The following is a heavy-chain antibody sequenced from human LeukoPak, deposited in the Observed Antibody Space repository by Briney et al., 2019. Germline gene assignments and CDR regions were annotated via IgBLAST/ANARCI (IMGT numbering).Heavy chain of an antibody. Sequence: VSVKVSCKASGYTFTGYYMHWVRQAPGQGLEWMGWIRVYNGNTNYAQKLQGRVTMTTDTSTSTAYMELRSLRSDDTAVYYCARGPGGRSGYYPLEDYYYYYYMDVWGKGTTVTVSS. CDR1: GYTFTGYY. V-gene: IGHV1-18*04. J-gene: IGHJ6*03. CDR2: IRVYNGNT. D-gene: IGHD3-22*01. CDR3: ARGPGGRSGYYPLEDYYYYYYMDV.